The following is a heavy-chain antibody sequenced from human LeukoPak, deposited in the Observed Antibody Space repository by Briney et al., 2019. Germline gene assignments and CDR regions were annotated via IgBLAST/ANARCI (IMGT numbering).Heavy chain of an antibody. CDR1: GYTFTSYD. V-gene: IGHV1-69*06. Sequence: GASVKVSCKASGYTFTSYDISWVRQAPGQGLEWMGGIIPNFGTRNYAQKFQGRVTITADKSTSTAYMELRGLSSEDTAVYYCAREAAADDYGDYGPIALWGQGTMVIVSS. CDR2: IIPNFGTR. D-gene: IGHD4-17*01. CDR3: AREAAADDYGDYGPIAL. J-gene: IGHJ3*01.